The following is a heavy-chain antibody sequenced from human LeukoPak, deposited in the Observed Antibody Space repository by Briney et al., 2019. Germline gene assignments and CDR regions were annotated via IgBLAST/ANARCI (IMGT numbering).Heavy chain of an antibody. J-gene: IGHJ4*02. Sequence: ASVKVSCKASGYTFSGYYMHWVRQAPGQGLEWVGWINPKSGGTNEAQKFHDRVTMTRDTSISTAYMELSRLRSDDTAVYYCARVSSYGYFDYWGQGTLVTVSS. CDR3: ARVSSYGYFDY. CDR2: INPKSGGT. V-gene: IGHV1-2*02. D-gene: IGHD5-18*01. CDR1: GYTFSGYY.